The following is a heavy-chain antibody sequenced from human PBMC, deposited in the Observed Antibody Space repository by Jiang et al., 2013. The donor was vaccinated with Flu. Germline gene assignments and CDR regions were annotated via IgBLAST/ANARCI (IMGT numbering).Heavy chain of an antibody. CDR3: ARIRTTIFGVAPWAFDI. Sequence: KPTQTLTLTCTFSGFSLSTSGMCVSWIRQPPGKALEWLALIDWDDDKYYSASLKTRLTISKDTSKNQVVLTMTNMDPVDTATYYCARIRTTIFGVAPWAFDIWGQGTMVTVSS. CDR1: GFSLSTSGMC. D-gene: IGHD3-3*01. V-gene: IGHV2-70*01. J-gene: IGHJ3*02. CDR2: IDWDDDK.